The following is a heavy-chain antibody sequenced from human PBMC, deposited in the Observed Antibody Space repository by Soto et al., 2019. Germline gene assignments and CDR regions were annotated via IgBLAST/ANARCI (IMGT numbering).Heavy chain of an antibody. Sequence: QVQLVQSGAEVKKPGASVMVSCRASGYSFTSYYMNWVRQAPGQGLKWLGTINPRDGTTSNAQMFPGRVTIPRDTSTTTFYMELSSLKSEDTAVYYCARAYGGSCIASWGQGTLVTVSS. V-gene: IGHV1-46*01. CDR2: INPRDGTT. D-gene: IGHD2-15*01. CDR3: ARAYGGSCIAS. J-gene: IGHJ4*02. CDR1: GYSFTSYY.